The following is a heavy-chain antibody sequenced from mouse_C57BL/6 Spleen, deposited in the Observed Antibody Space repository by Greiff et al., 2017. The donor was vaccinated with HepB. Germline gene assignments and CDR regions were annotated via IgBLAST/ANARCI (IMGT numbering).Heavy chain of an antibody. J-gene: IGHJ3*01. V-gene: IGHV5-16*01. CDR3: AGFDCYGRSPWFAY. CDR1: GFTFSDYY. CDR2: INYDGSST. Sequence: DVMLVESEGGLVQPGSSMKLSCTASGFTFSDYYMAWVRQVPEKGLEWVANINYDGSSTYYLDPLKSRFIISRDNAKNIVCLQMSSLKSEDTATYYWAGFDCYGRSPWFAYWGQRTLVTVSA. D-gene: IGHD1-1*01.